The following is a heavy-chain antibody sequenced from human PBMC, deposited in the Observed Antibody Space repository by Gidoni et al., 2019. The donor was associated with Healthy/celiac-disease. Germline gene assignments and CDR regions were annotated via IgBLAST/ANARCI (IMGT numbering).Heavy chain of an antibody. D-gene: IGHD2-2*01. CDR3: ARDSGRYQPLGGFDP. J-gene: IGHJ5*02. Sequence: VRQAPGKGLEWVSYISSSSSTIYYADSVKGRFTISRDNAKNSLYLQMNSLRAEDTAVYYCARDSGRYQPLGGFDPWGQGTLVTVSS. CDR2: ISSSSSTI. V-gene: IGHV3-48*01.